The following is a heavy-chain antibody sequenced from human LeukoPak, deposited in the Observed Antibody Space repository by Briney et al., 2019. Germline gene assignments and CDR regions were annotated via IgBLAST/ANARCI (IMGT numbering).Heavy chain of an antibody. Sequence: GGSLRLSCAASGFTFSSYDMHWVRQATGKGLEWVSAIGTAGDTYYPGSVKGRFTIFRENAKNSLYLQMNSLRAGDTAVYYCARGASRGSSWDPYYYYGMDVWGQGTTVTVSS. CDR2: IGTAGDT. V-gene: IGHV3-13*01. CDR1: GFTFSSYD. CDR3: ARGASRGSSWDPYYYYGMDV. D-gene: IGHD6-13*01. J-gene: IGHJ6*02.